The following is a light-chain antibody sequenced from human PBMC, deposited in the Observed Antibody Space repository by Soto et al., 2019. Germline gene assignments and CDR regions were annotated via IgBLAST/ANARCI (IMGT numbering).Light chain of an antibody. J-gene: IGLJ1*01. CDR1: SSDVGGYNY. CDR2: DFS. V-gene: IGLV2-11*01. CDR3: CSYAGSYTYV. Sequence: QSALTQPRSVSGSPGQSVTISCTGTSSDVGGYNYVCWYQQHRCEAPKLIIYDFSKRPSGVPDRFSGSKSGNTASLTISGLQAEDEADYYCCSYAGSYTYVFGTGTKVTVL.